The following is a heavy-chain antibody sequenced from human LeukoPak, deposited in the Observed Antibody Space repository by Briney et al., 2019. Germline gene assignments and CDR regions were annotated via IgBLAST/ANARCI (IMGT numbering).Heavy chain of an antibody. J-gene: IGHJ5*02. Sequence: ASVKVSCKASGYTFTGYYMHWVRQAPGQGLEWMGWINPNSGCTNYPQKLQGRVTMTRDTSINTAYMEVSRLRSDDTVVYYCARVTLRYRVYNWFDPWGQGTLVTVSS. CDR3: ARVTLRYRVYNWFDP. V-gene: IGHV1-2*02. D-gene: IGHD3-9*01. CDR1: GYTFTGYY. CDR2: INPNSGCT.